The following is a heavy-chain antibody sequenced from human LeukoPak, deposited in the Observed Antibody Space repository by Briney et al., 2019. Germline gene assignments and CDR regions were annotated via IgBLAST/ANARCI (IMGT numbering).Heavy chain of an antibody. Sequence: PGGSLRLSCAASGFTFSSYGMHWVRQAPGKGLEWVAFIRYDGSNKYYADSVKGRFTISRDNSKNTLYLQMNSLRAEDTAVYYCAADSGGYSYYFDYWGQGTLVTVSS. CDR1: GFTFSSYG. J-gene: IGHJ4*02. V-gene: IGHV3-30*02. D-gene: IGHD3-22*01. CDR2: IRYDGSNK. CDR3: AADSGGYSYYFDY.